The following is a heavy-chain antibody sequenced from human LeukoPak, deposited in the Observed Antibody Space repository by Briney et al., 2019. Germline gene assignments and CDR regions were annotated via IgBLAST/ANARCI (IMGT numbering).Heavy chain of an antibody. CDR3: ARGQDYYNNWFDP. Sequence: ASVKVSCKASGYTFTSYGISWVRQAPGQGLEWMGWIDTNTGNPAYAQGFTGRFVFSLDTSVSTAYLQINSLKAEDTAMYYCARGQDYYNNWFDPWGQGTLVTVSS. CDR1: GYTFTSYG. D-gene: IGHD3-22*01. V-gene: IGHV7-4-1*02. J-gene: IGHJ5*02. CDR2: IDTNTGNP.